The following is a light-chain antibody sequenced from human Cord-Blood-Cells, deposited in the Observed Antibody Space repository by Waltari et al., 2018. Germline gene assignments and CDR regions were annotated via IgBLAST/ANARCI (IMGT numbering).Light chain of an antibody. CDR1: QSVSSN. Sequence: EIVMTQSPATLSVSPGERATLSCRASQSVSSNLAWYQQQPGQAPRLLIYGASTRATGIPARFSGSGSGTEFTLTISSLQSEDFAVYYCQQYNNWPRTFGQWTKREIK. CDR3: QQYNNWPRT. J-gene: IGKJ2*01. CDR2: GAS. V-gene: IGKV3-15*01.